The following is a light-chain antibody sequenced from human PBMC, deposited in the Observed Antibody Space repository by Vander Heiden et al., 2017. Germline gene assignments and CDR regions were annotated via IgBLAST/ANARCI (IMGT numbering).Light chain of an antibody. Sequence: DIQMTQFTYTLSASVGDRVNISSRASQSINRWLAWYQQKPDKAPKLLIYVSSSLEREVPSRFSGSAFGTEFTLTINTLQPDDFATYYYQHYNTYSWTFSQGTKV. J-gene: IGKJ1*01. CDR2: VSS. V-gene: IGKV1-5*03. CDR1: QSINRW. CDR3: QHYNTYSWT.